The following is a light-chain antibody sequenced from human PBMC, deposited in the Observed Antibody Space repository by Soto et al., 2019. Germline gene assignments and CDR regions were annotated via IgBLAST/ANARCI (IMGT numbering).Light chain of an antibody. V-gene: IGKV3-20*01. J-gene: IGKJ1*01. Sequence: EIVLTQSPVTLSVSPGESATLSCRASQSIASNYLAWYQQKPGQPPRRLIYGASKRATGIPDRFSGSGSGADFTLTISRLEPEDFAIYYCQQPDTSRTWTFGQGPKVEIK. CDR3: QQPDTSRTWT. CDR2: GAS. CDR1: QSIASNY.